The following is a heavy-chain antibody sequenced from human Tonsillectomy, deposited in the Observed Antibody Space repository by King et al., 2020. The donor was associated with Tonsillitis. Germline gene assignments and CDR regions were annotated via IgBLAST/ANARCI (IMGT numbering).Heavy chain of an antibody. J-gene: IGHJ4*02. Sequence: QLVQSGGGLVKPGGSLRLSCAASGFTFSDARINWVRQAPGKGLEWVGRIYTKTEGGTADHAAPVKGRFTIPRDDSKTTLYLQMNGLRTEDTAVYYCTACDYPLFDYWGQGTLVSVSS. CDR1: GFTFSDAR. CDR2: IYTKTEGGTA. D-gene: IGHD4-17*01. V-gene: IGHV3-15*01. CDR3: TACDYPLFDY.